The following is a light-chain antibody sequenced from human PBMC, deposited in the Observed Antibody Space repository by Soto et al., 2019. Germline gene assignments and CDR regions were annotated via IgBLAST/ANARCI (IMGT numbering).Light chain of an antibody. CDR3: QQYGVSPQT. V-gene: IGKV3-20*01. Sequence: EIVLTHAPGTLSLSPGERATLSCMASQIVPGSHLALYQQSHGQAHRPLIYGASNRATGIPDRFDCSVSGTYFTLTITIMEPDDLAVYDCQQYGVSPQTFGQGARV. CDR2: GAS. J-gene: IGKJ1*01. CDR1: QIVPGSH.